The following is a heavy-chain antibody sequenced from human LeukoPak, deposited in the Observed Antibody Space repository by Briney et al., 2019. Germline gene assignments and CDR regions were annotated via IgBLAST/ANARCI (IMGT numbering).Heavy chain of an antibody. CDR2: ISSSSSTI. V-gene: IGHV3-48*01. CDR3: AREEGFCSSTSCRRGQFYYHYYFMDV. Sequence: PGGSLRLSCAASGFTFSIYSMNWVRQAPGKGLEWVSYISSSSSTIHYADSVKGRFTVSRDNARNSLYLQMNSLRTEDTAIYYCAREEGFCSSTSCRRGQFYYHYYFMDVWGKGTTVTVSS. CDR1: GFTFSIYS. J-gene: IGHJ6*03. D-gene: IGHD2-2*01.